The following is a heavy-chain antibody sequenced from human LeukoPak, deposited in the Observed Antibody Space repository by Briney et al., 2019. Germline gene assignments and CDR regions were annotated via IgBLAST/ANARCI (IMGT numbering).Heavy chain of an antibody. CDR1: GFTFDDYG. CDR2: ISGSGGST. V-gene: IGHV3-23*01. J-gene: IGHJ4*02. D-gene: IGHD3-16*02. CDR3: AKAGKNYVWGSYLDY. Sequence: GGSLRLSCAASGFTFDDYGLSWVRQVPGKGLEWVSAISGSGGSTYYADSVKGRFTISRDNSKNTLYLQMNSLRAEDTAVYYCAKAGKNYVWGSYLDYWGQGTLVTVSS.